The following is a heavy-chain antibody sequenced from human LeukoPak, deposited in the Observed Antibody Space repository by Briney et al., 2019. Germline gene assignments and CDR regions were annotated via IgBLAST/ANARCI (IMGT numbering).Heavy chain of an antibody. D-gene: IGHD3-22*01. V-gene: IGHV4-59*01. J-gene: IGHJ4*02. CDR3: ARTVLNYYDSSGFDY. Sequence: PSETLSLTCTVSGGFISSYHWSWIRQLPGKGLEWIGYIYDSGSTNYNPSLKSRVTISVDTSKNQFSLKLSSVTAADTAVYYCARTVLNYYDSSGFDYWGQGTLVTVSS. CDR2: IYDSGST. CDR1: GGFISSYH.